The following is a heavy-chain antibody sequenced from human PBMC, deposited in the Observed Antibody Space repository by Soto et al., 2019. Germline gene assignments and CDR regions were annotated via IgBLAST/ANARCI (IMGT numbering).Heavy chain of an antibody. CDR1: GLTFSSHA. CDR2: IWYDGSNK. V-gene: IGHV3-33*06. Sequence: QVQLVESGGGVVQPGRSLRLSCAASGLTFSSHAMHWVRQAPGKGLEWVALIWYDGSNKYDADAVKGRFTISRDNSKNTLYLQMDSLRIEDTAVYYCAKDGGDALRAMIRGAIMNAFDIWGHGTMVTVSS. D-gene: IGHD3-10*01. CDR3: AKDGGDALRAMIRGAIMNAFDI. J-gene: IGHJ3*02.